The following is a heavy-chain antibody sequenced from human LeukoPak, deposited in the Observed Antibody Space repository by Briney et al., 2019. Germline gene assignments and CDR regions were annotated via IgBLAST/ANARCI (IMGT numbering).Heavy chain of an antibody. V-gene: IGHV3-21*01. D-gene: IGHD3-3*01. CDR3: ARDLAIFGVVMYNWFDP. CDR2: ISSSSSYI. Sequence: AGGSLRLSCAASGFTFSSYSMNWVRQAPGKGLEWVSSISSSSSYIYYADSVKGRFTISRDNAKNTLYLQMNSLRAEDTAVDYCARDLAIFGVVMYNWFDPWGQGTLVTVSS. CDR1: GFTFSSYS. J-gene: IGHJ5*02.